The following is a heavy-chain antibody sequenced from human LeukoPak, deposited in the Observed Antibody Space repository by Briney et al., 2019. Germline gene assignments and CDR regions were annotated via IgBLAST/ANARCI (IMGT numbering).Heavy chain of an antibody. CDR3: ARAGDYYDSRASGLDI. CDR2: ISSSSSYI. J-gene: IGHJ3*02. D-gene: IGHD3-22*01. Sequence: GGSLRLSCAASGFTFSSYSMNWVRQAPGKGLEWVSSISSSSSYIYYADSVKGRFTISRDNAKNSLYLQMTSLRAEDTAVYYCARAGDYYDSRASGLDIWGQGTMVTVSS. V-gene: IGHV3-21*01. CDR1: GFTFSSYS.